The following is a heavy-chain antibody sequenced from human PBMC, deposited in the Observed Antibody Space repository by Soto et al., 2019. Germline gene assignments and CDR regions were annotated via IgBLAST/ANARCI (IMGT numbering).Heavy chain of an antibody. CDR1: GGTFSSYA. CDR2: IIPIFGTA. V-gene: IGHV1-69*01. D-gene: IGHD3-22*01. Sequence: QVQLVQSGAEVKKPGSSVKVSCKASGGTFSSYAISWVRQAPGQGLEWMGGIIPIFGTANYAQKFQGRVTITADESTSTAYMELSSLRSEDTAVYYCARPAANYYDSSGYYYDLMDYWGQGTLVTVSS. J-gene: IGHJ4*02. CDR3: ARPAANYYDSSGYYYDLMDY.